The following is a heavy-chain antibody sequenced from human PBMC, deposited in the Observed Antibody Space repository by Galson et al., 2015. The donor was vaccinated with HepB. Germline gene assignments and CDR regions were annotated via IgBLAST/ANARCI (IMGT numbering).Heavy chain of an antibody. CDR2: INPSGGST. Sequence: SVKVSCKASGYTLTSYYMHWVRQAPGQGLEWMGIINPSGGSTSYAQKFQGRVTMTRDTSTSTVYMELSSLRSEDTAVYYCAREECACGGDCYSDQNYYYYGMDVWGQGTTATVSS. CDR1: GYTLTSYY. V-gene: IGHV1-46*01. D-gene: IGHD2-21*02. CDR3: AREECACGGDCYSDQNYYYYGMDV. J-gene: IGHJ6*02.